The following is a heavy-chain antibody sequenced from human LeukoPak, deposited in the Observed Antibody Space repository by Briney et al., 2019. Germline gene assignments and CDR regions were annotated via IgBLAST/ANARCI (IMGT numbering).Heavy chain of an antibody. Sequence: ASVKVSCEASGYTFTSYDINWVRQATGQGLEWMGWMNPNSGNTGYAQKFQGRVTITRNTSISTVYMELSSLRSEDTAVYYCASGSGSYYAFDIWGQGTMVTVSS. J-gene: IGHJ3*02. CDR3: ASGSGSYYAFDI. V-gene: IGHV1-8*03. CDR2: MNPNSGNT. D-gene: IGHD1-26*01. CDR1: GYTFTSYD.